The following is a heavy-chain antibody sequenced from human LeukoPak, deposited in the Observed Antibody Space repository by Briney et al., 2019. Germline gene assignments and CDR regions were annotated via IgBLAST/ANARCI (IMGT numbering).Heavy chain of an antibody. J-gene: IGHJ6*03. D-gene: IGHD6-6*01. CDR2: MNPNSGNT. CDR1: GYTFTTYD. CDR3: ARGAGSSSAYYYFYYYRDV. V-gene: IGHV1-8*03. Sequence: GASVKVSCKASGYTFTTYDINLVRQATGQGLEWMGWMNPNSGNTGYAQKFQGRVSITRNTSISTAYMELSSLRSEDTAVYYCARGAGSSSAYYYFYYYRDVWGKGTTVTVPS.